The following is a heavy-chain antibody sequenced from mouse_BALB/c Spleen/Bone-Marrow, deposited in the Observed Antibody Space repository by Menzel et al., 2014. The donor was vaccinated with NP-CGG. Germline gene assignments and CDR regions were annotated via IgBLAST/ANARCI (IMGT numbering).Heavy chain of an antibody. CDR1: GFNIKDTY. J-gene: IGHJ2*01. CDR3: ARYYYGSSLFDC. Sequence: VQLKESGAELVKPGASVKLSCTASGFNIKDTYMHWVKQRPEQGLEWIGRIDPANGNTKYDPKFQSKATITADTSSNTAYLQLSSLTSEDTAVYYCARYYYGSSLFDCWGQGTTLTVSS. D-gene: IGHD1-1*01. CDR2: IDPANGNT. V-gene: IGHV14-3*02.